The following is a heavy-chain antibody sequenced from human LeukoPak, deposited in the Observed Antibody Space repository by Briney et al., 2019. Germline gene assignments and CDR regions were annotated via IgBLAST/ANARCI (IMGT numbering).Heavy chain of an antibody. Sequence: SETLSLTCTVSGGSTSSSSYYWGWIRQPPGKGLEWIGSIYYSGSTYYNPSLKSRVTISVDTSKNQFSLKLSSVTAADTAVYYCASRGYCSSTSCYTEYYFDYWGQGTLVTVSS. CDR3: ASRGYCSSTSCYTEYYFDY. CDR1: GGSTSSSSYY. D-gene: IGHD2-2*02. CDR2: IYYSGST. V-gene: IGHV4-39*01. J-gene: IGHJ4*02.